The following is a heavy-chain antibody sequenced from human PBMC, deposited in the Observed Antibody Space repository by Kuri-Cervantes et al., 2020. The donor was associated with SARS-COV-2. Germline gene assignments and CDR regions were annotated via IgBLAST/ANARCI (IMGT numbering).Heavy chain of an antibody. CDR2: ISAYNGNT. D-gene: IGHD2-2*01. J-gene: IGHJ5*02. CDR1: GYTFTSYG. CDR3: ARVRPYQLLWRNWFDP. V-gene: IGHV1-18*01. Sequence: ASVKVSCKASGYTFTSYGISWVRQAPGQGLEWMGWISAYNGNTNYAQKLQGRVTMTTDTSTSTAYMELRSLRSDDTAVYYCARVRPYQLLWRNWFDPWGQGTLVTVSS.